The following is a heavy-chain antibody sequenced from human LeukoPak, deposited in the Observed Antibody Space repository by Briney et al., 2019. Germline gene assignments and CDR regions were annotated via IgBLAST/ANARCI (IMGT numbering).Heavy chain of an antibody. CDR3: GRSAGYCESGACHDVLDP. Sequence: GGSLRLSCVASGFTFSQKWMHWVRQAPGKGLEWVSCIKADGVTSYADSVKGRFTSSRDNARSTAWLEMNSLRVEDTAVYYCGRSAGYCESGACHDVLDPWGQGTVVTVSS. CDR1: GFTFSQKW. J-gene: IGHJ5*02. V-gene: IGHV3-74*01. CDR2: IKADGVT. D-gene: IGHD2-15*01.